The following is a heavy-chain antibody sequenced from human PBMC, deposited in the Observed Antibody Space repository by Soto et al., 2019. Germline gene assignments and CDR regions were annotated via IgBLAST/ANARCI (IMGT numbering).Heavy chain of an antibody. CDR1: GFIFNSFA. V-gene: IGHV3-23*01. CDR3: AKDLFGYSSGWRPDY. Sequence: GGSLRVSCAASGFIFNSFAMSWVRQNPGKGLEWVSVISATGGSIYYADSVKGRFTIARDKSKNTLYLQMNSLRVEDTALYYCAKDLFGYSSGWRPDYWGQGALVTVSS. D-gene: IGHD6-19*01. CDR2: ISATGGSI. J-gene: IGHJ4*02.